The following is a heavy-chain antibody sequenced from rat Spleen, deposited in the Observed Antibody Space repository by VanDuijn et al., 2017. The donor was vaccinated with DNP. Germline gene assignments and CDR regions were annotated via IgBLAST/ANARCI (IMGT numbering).Heavy chain of an antibody. Sequence: EVQLVESGGGPVQPGRSLKLSCVASGFIFSNYWMTWIRQAPGKGLEWVASITNTGDITYYSDSVKGRFSISRDNAESTLYLQLSSLRSEDTAPYYCAKALLPGYNSPFADWGQGTLVTVSS. V-gene: IGHV5-31*01. CDR3: AKALLPGYNSPFAD. CDR2: ITNTGDIT. J-gene: IGHJ3*01. D-gene: IGHD1-4*01. CDR1: GFIFSNYW.